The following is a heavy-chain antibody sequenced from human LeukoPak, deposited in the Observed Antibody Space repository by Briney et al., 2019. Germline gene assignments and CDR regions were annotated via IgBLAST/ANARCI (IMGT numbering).Heavy chain of an antibody. CDR2: IIPILGIA. CDR3: AMVRGVLDIVPAAADWFDP. J-gene: IGHJ5*02. Sequence: GSSVKVSCKASGGTFSSYAISWVRQAPGQGLEWMGRIIPILGIANYAQKFQGRVTITADKSTSTAYMELSSLRSEDTAVYYCAMVRGVLDIVPAAADWFDPWGQGTLVTVSS. D-gene: IGHD3-10*01. CDR1: GGTFSSYA. V-gene: IGHV1-69*04.